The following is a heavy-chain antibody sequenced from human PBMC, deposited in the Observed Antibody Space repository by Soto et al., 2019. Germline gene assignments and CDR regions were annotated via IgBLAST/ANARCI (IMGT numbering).Heavy chain of an antibody. CDR3: ARARDYYFDY. CDR2: ISRNSNYI. J-gene: IGHJ4*01. V-gene: IGHV3-21*01. Sequence: VRLVESGGGLVKPGGSLRLSCAASGFTFDNYNMNWVRQAPGKGLEWVSSISRNSNYIYSADSVRGRFTISRDNAKNALYLQMNSLRAEDTAVYYCARARDYYFDYWGHGTLVTVSS. CDR1: GFTFDNYN.